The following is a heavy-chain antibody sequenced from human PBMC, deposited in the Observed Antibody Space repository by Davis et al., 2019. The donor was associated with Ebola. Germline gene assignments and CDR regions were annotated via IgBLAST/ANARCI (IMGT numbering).Heavy chain of an antibody. J-gene: IGHJ4*02. CDR2: ISAYNGNT. CDR3: ARAQFPTTSDH. CDR1: GYTFNLYG. V-gene: IGHV1-18*01. D-gene: IGHD1-1*01. Sequence: ASVKVSCKASGYTFNLYGINWVRQAPGQGLEWMGWISAYNGNTNYAQRFQGRVTMTTDTSTSTAYMEVGSLRSDDTAVYYCARAQFPTTSDHWGQGTLVTVSS.